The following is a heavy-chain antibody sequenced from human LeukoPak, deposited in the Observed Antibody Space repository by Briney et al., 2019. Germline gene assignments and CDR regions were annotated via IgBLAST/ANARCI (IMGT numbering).Heavy chain of an antibody. J-gene: IGHJ4*02. Sequence: PSETLSLTCAVYGGSFSGYYWSWIRQPPGEGLEWIGKINHSGSTNHNPSLKSRVTISVDTSKNQFSLKLSSVTAADTAVYYCARTPIVVVAATGPDFDYWGQGTLVTVSS. CDR2: INHSGST. V-gene: IGHV4-34*01. D-gene: IGHD2-15*01. CDR3: ARTPIVVVAATGPDFDY. CDR1: GGSFSGYY.